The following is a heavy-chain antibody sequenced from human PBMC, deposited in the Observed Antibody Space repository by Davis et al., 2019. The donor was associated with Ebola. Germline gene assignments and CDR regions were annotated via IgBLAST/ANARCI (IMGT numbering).Heavy chain of an antibody. D-gene: IGHD3-3*01. Sequence: MPSETLSLTCTVSGGSISSYYWSWIRQPPGKGLEWIGYIYYSGSTNYNPSLKSRVTISVDTSKNQFSLKLSSVTAADTAVYYCARDPTYDFGGWFDPWGQGTLVTVSS. CDR3: ARDPTYDFGGWFDP. CDR1: GGSISSYY. J-gene: IGHJ5*02. CDR2: IYYSGST. V-gene: IGHV4-59*12.